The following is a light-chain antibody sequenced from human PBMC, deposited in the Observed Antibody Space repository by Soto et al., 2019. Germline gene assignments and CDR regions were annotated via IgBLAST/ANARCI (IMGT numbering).Light chain of an antibody. J-gene: IGKJ4*01. CDR3: QQRTNWPLT. CDR2: DVS. Sequence: EIVLTQSPATLSLSPGERATLSCWASQSVSNSLAWYQQSPGQSPRLLIYDVSTRATGIPARFGGSGSGTDFTRTISSLETEDFAVYYCQQRTNWPLTCGGGTKVEI. V-gene: IGKV3-11*01. CDR1: QSVSNS.